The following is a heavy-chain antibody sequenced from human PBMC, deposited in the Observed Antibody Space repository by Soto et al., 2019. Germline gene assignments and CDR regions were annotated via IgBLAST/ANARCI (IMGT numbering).Heavy chain of an antibody. CDR1: GFTFRSYA. CDR3: AKDRKSGSGWYWDY. J-gene: IGHJ4*02. CDR2: ISCSGGST. D-gene: IGHD6-19*01. V-gene: IGHV3-23*01. Sequence: PGGSLRLSCAASGFTFRSYAMHWVRQAPGKGLEWVAVISCSGGSTYSADSVKGRFTISRDNSKNTLYLQMNSLRVEDTAVYYCAKDRKSGSGWYWDYWGQGTLVTVSS.